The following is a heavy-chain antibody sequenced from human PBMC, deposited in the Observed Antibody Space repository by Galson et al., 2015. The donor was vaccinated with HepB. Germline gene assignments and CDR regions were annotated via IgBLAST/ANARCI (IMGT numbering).Heavy chain of an antibody. CDR1: GFTFSSYS. V-gene: IGHV3-30*18. Sequence: SLRLSCAASGFTFSSYSMNWVRQAPGKGLEWVAVISHDGSNEYYADSVKGRFTISRDNSKNTLYLQMNSLRAEDTAVYYCAKDRYYYDSSGYSPDYWGQGTLVTVSS. D-gene: IGHD3-22*01. CDR3: AKDRYYYDSSGYSPDY. J-gene: IGHJ4*02. CDR2: ISHDGSNE.